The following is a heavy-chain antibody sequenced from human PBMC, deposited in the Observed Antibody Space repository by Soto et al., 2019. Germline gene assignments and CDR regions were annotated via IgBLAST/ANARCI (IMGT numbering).Heavy chain of an antibody. CDR2: ISVYNGNT. V-gene: IGHV1-18*01. Sequence: ASVKVSCKASGYTFNSYGISWVRQAPGQGLEWMGWISVYNGNTNYAQKVQGRVTMTTDTSTSTAYMELRSLRPDDTAVYYCARDGRNGGYLDYSGQGTVVTVSS. D-gene: IGHD2-8*01. CDR3: ARDGRNGGYLDY. J-gene: IGHJ4*02. CDR1: GYTFNSYG.